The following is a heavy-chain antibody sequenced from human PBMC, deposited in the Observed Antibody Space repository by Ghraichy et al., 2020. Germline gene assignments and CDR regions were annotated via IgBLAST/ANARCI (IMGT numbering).Heavy chain of an antibody. J-gene: IGHJ6*02. D-gene: IGHD3-3*01. CDR1: GGSISSGSYY. CDR2: IYTSGST. V-gene: IGHV4-61*02. CDR3: AREGRPGGIFGVVRYGMDV. Sequence: SETLSLTCTVSGGSISSGSYYWSWIRQPAGKGLEWIGRIYTSGSTNYNPSLKSRVTISVDTSKNQFSLKLSSVTAADTAVYYCAREGRPGGIFGVVRYGMDVWGQGTTVTVSS.